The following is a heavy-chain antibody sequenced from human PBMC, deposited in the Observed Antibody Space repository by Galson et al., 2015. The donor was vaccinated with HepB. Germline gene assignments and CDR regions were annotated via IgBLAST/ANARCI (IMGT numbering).Heavy chain of an antibody. CDR3: AKGVSCYYYCDMDV. J-gene: IGHJ6*02. CDR2: ISGSGGST. CDR1: GFTFSSYA. Sequence: SLRLSCAASGFTFSSYAMSWVRQAPGKGLEWVSAISGSGGSTYYADSVKGRFTISRDNSKNTLYLQMNSLRAEDTAVYYCAKGVSCYYYCDMDVWGQGTPVTVSS. D-gene: IGHD1-26*01. V-gene: IGHV3-23*01.